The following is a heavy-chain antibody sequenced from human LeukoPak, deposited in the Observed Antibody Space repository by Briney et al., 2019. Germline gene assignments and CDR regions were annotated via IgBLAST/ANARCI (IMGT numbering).Heavy chain of an antibody. CDR2: IYYSGST. J-gene: IGHJ4*02. CDR3: ARVVGSSPDY. Sequence: SETLSLTCTVSGGSISSYYWSWIRQPPGKGLEWIGYIYYSGSTNSNPSLKSRVTISVDTSKNQFSLKLSSVTAADTAVYYCARVVGSSPDYWGQGTLVTVSS. V-gene: IGHV4-59*01. D-gene: IGHD6-13*01. CDR1: GGSISSYY.